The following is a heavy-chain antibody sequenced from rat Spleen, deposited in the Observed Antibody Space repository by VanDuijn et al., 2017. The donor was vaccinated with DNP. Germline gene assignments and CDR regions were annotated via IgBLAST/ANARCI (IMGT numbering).Heavy chain of an antibody. CDR1: GFSLTSYN. CDR3: ARSGRGVPGYNWVMDA. V-gene: IGHV2-30*01. D-gene: IGHD1-4*01. Sequence: VQLQESGPGLVQPSQTLSLTCTVSGFSLTSYNVHWVRQPTGKGLEWMGVIWTGGSTDYNSALKSRLSISRDTSKGQVLLKMNSLQTEDIATYYCARSGRGVPGYNWVMDAWGQGASVTVSS. CDR2: IWTGGST. J-gene: IGHJ4*01.